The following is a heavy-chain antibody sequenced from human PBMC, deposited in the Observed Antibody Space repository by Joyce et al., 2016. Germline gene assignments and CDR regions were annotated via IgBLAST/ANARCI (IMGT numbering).Heavy chain of an antibody. CDR2: IWDDGSNK. CDR1: GFTFRKSA. J-gene: IGHJ6*02. Sequence: QVQLVESGGGVVQPGRSLRLACAASGFTFRKSAMHWVRQAPGKGLEWVALIWDDGSNKYYADSVKGRFVISRDNSKNTVYLQMNSLSAEDAAVYYCARDFGGYDEVDYYYGMDVWGQGTTVTVSS. D-gene: IGHD5-12*01. V-gene: IGHV3-33*01. CDR3: ARDFGGYDEVDYYYGMDV.